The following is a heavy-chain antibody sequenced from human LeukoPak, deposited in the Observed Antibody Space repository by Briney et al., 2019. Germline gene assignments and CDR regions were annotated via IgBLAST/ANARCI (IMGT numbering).Heavy chain of an antibody. V-gene: IGHV4-4*07. J-gene: IGHJ4*02. CDR1: GGSISSYC. CDR2: ICTSGST. Sequence: SETLSLTCTVSGGSISSYCWSCIRQPAGKGLEWIGRICTSGSTNYNPSLKSRVTMSVDTSKNQFSLKLGSVTDADTAVYYCAEGGQWLRVWGQGSLVTVSS. CDR3: AEGGQWLRV. D-gene: IGHD6-19*01.